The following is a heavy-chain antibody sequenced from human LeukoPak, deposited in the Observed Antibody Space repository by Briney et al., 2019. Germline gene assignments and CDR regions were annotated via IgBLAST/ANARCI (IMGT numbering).Heavy chain of an antibody. J-gene: IGHJ2*01. CDR1: GFTFTSYA. V-gene: IGHV3-23*01. CDR2: ISGGGENT. D-gene: IGHD1-1*01. CDR3: AKTRAMTTGVGRYFDL. Sequence: PGGSLRLSCGASGFTFTSYAMSWIRQAPGKGLEWVSAISGGGENTYYGDSVKGRFTIYRDNSKNTLYLQMNSLRAEDTATYYCAKTRAMTTGVGRYFDLWGRGTLVTVSS.